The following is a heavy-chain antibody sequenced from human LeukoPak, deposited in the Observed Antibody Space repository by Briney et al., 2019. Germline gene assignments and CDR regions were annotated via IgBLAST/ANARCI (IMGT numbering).Heavy chain of an antibody. V-gene: IGHV4-59*01. CDR1: GCSISSYY. Sequence: SETLSLTCTVSGCSISSYYWSWIRQPPGKGLEWIGDIYYSGSTNYYPSLKSRVTISVETSKNQLSLKLSSVTAGDTAVYYCATFSSSTLYYYGMDVWGEGTTVTVSS. D-gene: IGHD6-6*01. CDR2: IYYSGST. J-gene: IGHJ6*04. CDR3: ATFSSSTLYYYGMDV.